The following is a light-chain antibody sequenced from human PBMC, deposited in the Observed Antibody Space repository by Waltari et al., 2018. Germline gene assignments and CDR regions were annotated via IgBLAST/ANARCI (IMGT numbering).Light chain of an antibody. CDR1: SSDVGGYRY. V-gene: IGLV2-11*01. CDR2: DVS. Sequence: QSALTQPRSVSGSPGQSVTISCTGTSSDVGGYRYVSWYQHHPGKVPKLIIYDVSGRPSGFPDLFSGSKFGDTASLTISGLQAEDEADYYCCSYAGSYGVFGSGTTVTVL. J-gene: IGLJ1*01. CDR3: CSYAGSYGV.